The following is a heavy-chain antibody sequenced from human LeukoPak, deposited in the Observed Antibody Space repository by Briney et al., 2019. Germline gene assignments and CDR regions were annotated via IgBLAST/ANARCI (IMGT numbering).Heavy chain of an antibody. D-gene: IGHD2-15*01. CDR3: ARGRLLIH. J-gene: IGHJ4*02. Sequence: SETLSLTCTVSAGSISSSSHHWGWIRQPPGKGLEWIGEINHSGSTNYNPSLKSRVTISVDTSKNQFSLKLSSVTAADTAVYYCARGRLLIHWGQGTLVTVSS. V-gene: IGHV4-39*07. CDR2: INHSGST. CDR1: AGSISSSSHH.